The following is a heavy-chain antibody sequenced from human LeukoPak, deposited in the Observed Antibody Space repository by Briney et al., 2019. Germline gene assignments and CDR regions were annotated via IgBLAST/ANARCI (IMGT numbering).Heavy chain of an antibody. Sequence: GGSLRLSCAASGFTFSKYWMSWVRQAPGKGLEWVANIKQDGSEKYYVDSVKGRFTISRDNAKNSLYLQMNSLRAEDTAVYYCAREFVVRGYEFWSGYPYYYYMDVWGKGTTVTVSS. CDR2: IKQDGSEK. CDR1: GFTFSKYW. CDR3: AREFVVRGYEFWSGYPYYYYMDV. D-gene: IGHD3-3*01. J-gene: IGHJ6*03. V-gene: IGHV3-7*01.